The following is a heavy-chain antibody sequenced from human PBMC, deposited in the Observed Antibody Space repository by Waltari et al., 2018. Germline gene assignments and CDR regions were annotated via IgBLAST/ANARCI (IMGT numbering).Heavy chain of an antibody. CDR2: ISSGSSYI. D-gene: IGHD2-15*01. V-gene: IGHV3-21*01. CDR1: GFTFSSYT. J-gene: IGHJ4*02. CDR3: AREWGVMVGTAGYYFDY. Sequence: EVQLVGSGGGLVKPGGSLRLSCAASGFTFSSYTMNWVRQAPGNGLEWVSSISSGSSYIYYADSVKGRFTISRDNAKNSLYLQMNSLRAEDTAVYYCAREWGVMVGTAGYYFDYRGQGTLVTVSS.